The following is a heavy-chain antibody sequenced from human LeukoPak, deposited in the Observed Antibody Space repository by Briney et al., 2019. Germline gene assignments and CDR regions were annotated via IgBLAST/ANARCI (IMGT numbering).Heavy chain of an antibody. Sequence: PSQTLSLTCTVSGGSISSGGYYWSWIRQHPGKGLEWIGYIYYNGSTYYNPSLKSRVTISVDTSKNQFSLKLSSVTAADTAVYXXALXSSGEFDYWGQGALVTV. CDR3: ALXSSGEFDY. V-gene: IGHV4-31*03. D-gene: IGHD3-22*01. CDR1: GGSISSGGYY. CDR2: IYYNGST. J-gene: IGHJ4*02.